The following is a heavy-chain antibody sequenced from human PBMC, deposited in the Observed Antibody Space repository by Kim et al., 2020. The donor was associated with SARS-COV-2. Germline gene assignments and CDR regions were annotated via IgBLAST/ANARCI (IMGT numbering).Heavy chain of an antibody. CDR1: GFTFGTYS. CDR2: ISGSGGLS. CDR3: TFDSSGLYGNFDY. V-gene: IGHV3-48*02. Sequence: GGSLRLSCAASGFTFGTYSMNWVRQVPGKGLEWVAHISGSGGLSYYRDSVQGRYSISRDNAKNSLFLQINSLREEDTAMYYCTFDSSGLYGNFDYWGQGTLVTVSS. J-gene: IGHJ4*02. D-gene: IGHD3-22*01.